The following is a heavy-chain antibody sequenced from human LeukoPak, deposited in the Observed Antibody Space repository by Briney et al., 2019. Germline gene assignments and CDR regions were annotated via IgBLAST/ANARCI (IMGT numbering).Heavy chain of an antibody. CDR2: INPNSGGT. CDR3: ARVDSEYCSSTSCYKWFDP. V-gene: IGHV1-2*02. J-gene: IGHJ5*02. D-gene: IGHD2-2*02. Sequence: ASVKVSCKASGYTFTPYYIYWVRQAPGQGLEWMGWINPNSGGTNYAQKFQGRVATTRDTSVNTAYMELSRLRSDDTAVYYCARVDSEYCSSTSCYKWFDPWGQGTLVTVSS. CDR1: GYTFTPYY.